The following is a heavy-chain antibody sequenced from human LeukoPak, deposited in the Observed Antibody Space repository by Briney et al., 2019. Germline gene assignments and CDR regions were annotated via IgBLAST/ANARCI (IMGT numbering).Heavy chain of an antibody. CDR3: ARRRGIAAAGGDWFDP. D-gene: IGHD6-13*01. CDR2: IYYGGST. J-gene: IGHJ5*02. V-gene: IGHV4-59*08. Sequence: SETLSLTCTVSGGSISSYYWSWIRQPPGKGLEWIGYIYYGGSTNYNPSLKSRVTISVDTSKNQFSLKLSSVTAADTAVYYCARRRGIAAAGGDWFDPWGQGTLVTVSS. CDR1: GGSISSYY.